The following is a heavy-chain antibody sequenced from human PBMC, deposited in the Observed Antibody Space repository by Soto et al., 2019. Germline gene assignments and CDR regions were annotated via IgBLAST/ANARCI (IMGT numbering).Heavy chain of an antibody. D-gene: IGHD4-17*01. CDR2: INPSGGST. CDR1: GYTFTSYY. CDR3: ARDMTTVTVYSNYYYYGMDV. V-gene: IGHV1-46*01. Sequence: QVQLVQSGAEVKKPGASVKVSCKASGYTFTSYYMHWVRQAPGQGLEWMGIINPSGGSTSYAQKFQGRVTMTRDTSTSTVYMELSSLRSEDTAVYYCARDMTTVTVYSNYYYYGMDVWGQGTTVTVSS. J-gene: IGHJ6*02.